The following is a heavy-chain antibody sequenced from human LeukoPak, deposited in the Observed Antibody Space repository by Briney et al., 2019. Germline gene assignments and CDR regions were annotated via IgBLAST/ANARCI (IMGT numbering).Heavy chain of an antibody. J-gene: IGHJ5*02. D-gene: IGHD1-26*01. Sequence: GGSLRLSCAASGFTFSSYAMHRVRQAPGKGLEWVAVISYDGSNKYYADSVKGRFTISRDNSKNTLYLQMNSLRAEDTAVYYCARSLVVGATYPYHWGQGTLVTVSS. CDR2: ISYDGSNK. V-gene: IGHV3-30*04. CDR3: ARSLVVGATYPYH. CDR1: GFTFSSYA.